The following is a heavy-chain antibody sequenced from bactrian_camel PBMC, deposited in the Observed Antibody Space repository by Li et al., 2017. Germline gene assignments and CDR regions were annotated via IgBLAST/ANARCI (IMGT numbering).Heavy chain of an antibody. V-gene: IGHV3S9*01. CDR3: AAEPCGYCLATYCSRQAYTT. CDR1: GTTNSGYC. J-gene: IGHJ4*01. Sequence: VQLVESGGGSVQAGGSLRLSCSASGTTNSGYCMAWFRQGPENAREGVAQIEADGSAHYADSVFGRFTVSLDNAKNALYLQMNSLKPEDTAMYYCAAEPCGYCLATYCSRQAYTTWGQGTQVTVS. CDR2: IEADGSA. D-gene: IGHD1*01.